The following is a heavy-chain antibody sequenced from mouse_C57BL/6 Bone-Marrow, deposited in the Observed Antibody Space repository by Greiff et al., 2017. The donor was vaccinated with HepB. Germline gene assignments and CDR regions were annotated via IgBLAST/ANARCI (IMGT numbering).Heavy chain of an antibody. Sequence: EVQGVESGGGLVQSGRSLRLSCATSGFTFSDFYMEWVRQAPGKGLEWIAASRNKANDYTTEYSASVKGLFIVSRDTSQSILYLQMNALRAEDTAIYYCARDAYYINRYWYFDVWGTGTTVTVSS. CDR3: ARDAYYINRYWYFDV. V-gene: IGHV7-1*01. CDR2: SRNKANDYTT. J-gene: IGHJ1*03. D-gene: IGHD2-5*01. CDR1: GFTFSDFY.